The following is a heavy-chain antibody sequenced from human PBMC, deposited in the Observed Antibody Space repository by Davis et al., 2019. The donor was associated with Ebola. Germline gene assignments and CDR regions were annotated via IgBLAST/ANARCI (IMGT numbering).Heavy chain of an antibody. Sequence: GESLKISCAASGFTFSSYAMSWVRQAPGKGLEWVSAISGSGGSTYYADSVKGRFTISRDDSKNTAYLQMNSLKTEDTAVYYCTCSDDYGDYWGQGTLVTVSS. D-gene: IGHD3-10*02. J-gene: IGHJ4*02. CDR3: TCSDDYGDY. V-gene: IGHV3-23*01. CDR1: GFTFSSYA. CDR2: ISGSGGST.